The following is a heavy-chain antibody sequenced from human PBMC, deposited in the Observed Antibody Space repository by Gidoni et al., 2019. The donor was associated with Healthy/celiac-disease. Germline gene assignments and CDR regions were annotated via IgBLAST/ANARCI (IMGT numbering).Heavy chain of an antibody. CDR3: ARLPPLYSSGWPYYYYGMDV. J-gene: IGHJ6*02. V-gene: IGHV4-34*01. CDR1: GGSFSGYY. D-gene: IGHD6-19*01. CDR2: INHSGST. Sequence: QVQLQQWGAGLLKPSETLSLTCAVYGGSFSGYYWSWIRQPPGKGLEWIGEINHSGSTNYNPSLKSRVTISVDTSKNQFSLKLSSVTAADTAVYYCARLPPLYSSGWPYYYYGMDVWGQGTTVTVSS.